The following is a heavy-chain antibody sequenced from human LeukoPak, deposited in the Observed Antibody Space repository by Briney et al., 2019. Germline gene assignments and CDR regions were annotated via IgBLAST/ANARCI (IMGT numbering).Heavy chain of an antibody. Sequence: SETLSLTCAAPGGSVSSSSYFWGWTRQPPGKGLEWIGSIYSSGSTYYNPSLKSRVTISVDTSKNQFSLKLSSVTAADTAVYYCVTGTKIDYWGQGALVTVSS. CDR2: IYSSGST. J-gene: IGHJ4*02. CDR1: GGSVSSSSYF. CDR3: VTGTKIDY. V-gene: IGHV4-39*01.